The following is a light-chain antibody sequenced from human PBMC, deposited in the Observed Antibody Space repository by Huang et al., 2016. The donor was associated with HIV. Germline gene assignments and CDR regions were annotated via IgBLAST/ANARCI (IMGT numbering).Light chain of an antibody. J-gene: IGKJ5*01. CDR2: SAS. CDR1: QSVGTY. V-gene: IGKV1-39*01. Sequence: IQMTQSPTSLSASVGDRVYITCRTSQSVGTYLIWYQQNTGKAPKLLISSASTLRRGVPPRFSGGGSGTVFTLTIRDLQRDDFASYYCQQSYGAPSPFGRGTRL. CDR3: QQSYGAPSP.